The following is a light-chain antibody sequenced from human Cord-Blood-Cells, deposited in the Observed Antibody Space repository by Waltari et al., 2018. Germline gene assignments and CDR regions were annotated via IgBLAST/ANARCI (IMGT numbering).Light chain of an antibody. V-gene: IGKV3-20*01. CDR3: QQYGSSRLT. Sequence: ILLTPSPGTLSSSPGERATLSCRARQSVSSSYLAWHQQKPGQAPRRLIYGASSRATGIPDRFSGSGSGTDFTLTISRLEPEDVAVYYCQQYGSSRLTFGGGTKVEIK. CDR1: QSVSSSY. CDR2: GAS. J-gene: IGKJ4*01.